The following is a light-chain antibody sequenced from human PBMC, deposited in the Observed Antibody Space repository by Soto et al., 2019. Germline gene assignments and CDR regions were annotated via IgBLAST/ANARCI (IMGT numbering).Light chain of an antibody. CDR3: AAWDDSLNGVV. J-gene: IGLJ3*02. CDR2: SNN. V-gene: IGLV1-44*01. CDR1: SSNIGSNI. Sequence: QSVLTQPPSASGTPGQRVTISCSGSSSNIGSNIVNWYQQLPGTAPKLLIYSNNQRPSGVPDRFSGSKSGTSASLAISGLQSEDEADYYCAAWDDSLNGVVFGRGTKVTVL.